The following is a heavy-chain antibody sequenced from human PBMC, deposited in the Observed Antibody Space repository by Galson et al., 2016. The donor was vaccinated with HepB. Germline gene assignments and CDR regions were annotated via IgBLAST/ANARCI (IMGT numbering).Heavy chain of an antibody. D-gene: IGHD5-24*01. J-gene: IGHJ4*02. Sequence: SLRLSCAASGFNFNTSDMNWVRQAPGKGLEWVSYISRPNSYISYADSVRGRFTISRDNAKNSLFLQLNSLRAADTAIYYCARDMAGYNWIDFWGLGTLVTVSS. V-gene: IGHV3-21*01. CDR2: ISRPNSYI. CDR1: GFNFNTSD. CDR3: ARDMAGYNWIDF.